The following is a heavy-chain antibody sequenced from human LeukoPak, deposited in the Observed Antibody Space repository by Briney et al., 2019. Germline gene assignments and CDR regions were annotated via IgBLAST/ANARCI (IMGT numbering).Heavy chain of an antibody. CDR2: ISSTGGTT. D-gene: IGHD3-22*01. J-gene: IGHJ4*02. V-gene: IGHV3-23*01. CDR1: GITFSSYG. Sequence: GGSLRLSCAASGITFSSYGMSWVRQAPGKGLEWVSSISSTGGTTYYADSVKGRFTISRDNSKNTLYLQMNSLRAEDTAVYYCAKILWYYDSSGNDYWGQGTLVTVSS. CDR3: AKILWYYDSSGNDY.